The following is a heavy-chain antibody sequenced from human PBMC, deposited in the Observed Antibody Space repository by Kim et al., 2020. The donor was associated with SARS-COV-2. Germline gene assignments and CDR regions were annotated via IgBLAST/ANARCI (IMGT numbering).Heavy chain of an antibody. V-gene: IGHV3-21*01. D-gene: IGHD3-22*01. Sequence: GGSLRLSCAASGFTFSSYSMNWVRQAPGKGLEWVSSISSGSSYRFYSDSVKGRFTISRDNAKNSLYLQMNSLRAEDTAVYYCARDSLDGSGYCPDYWGQG. CDR2: ISSGSSYR. J-gene: IGHJ4*02. CDR3: ARDSLDGSGYCPDY. CDR1: GFTFSSYS.